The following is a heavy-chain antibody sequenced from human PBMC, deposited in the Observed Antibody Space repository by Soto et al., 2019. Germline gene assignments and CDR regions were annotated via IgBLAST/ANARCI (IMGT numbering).Heavy chain of an antibody. Sequence: ASVKVSCKASGYTFTSYGISWVRQAPGQGLEWMGWISAYNGNTNYAQKLQGRVTMTTDTSTSTAYMELRSLRSDDTAVYYCARSIWPKYSGYPTDDYWGQGTLVTVSS. D-gene: IGHD5-12*01. CDR3: ARSIWPKYSGYPTDDY. CDR1: GYTFTSYG. CDR2: ISAYNGNT. J-gene: IGHJ4*02. V-gene: IGHV1-18*01.